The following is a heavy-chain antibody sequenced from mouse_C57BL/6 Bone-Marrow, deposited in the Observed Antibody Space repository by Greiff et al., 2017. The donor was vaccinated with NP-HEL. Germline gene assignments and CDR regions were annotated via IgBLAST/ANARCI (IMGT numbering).Heavy chain of an antibody. J-gene: IGHJ4*01. D-gene: IGHD1-1*01. CDR3: VRHAPPYGSRRDAMDY. CDR1: GFSFNTYA. CDR2: IRSKSNNYAT. Sequence: EVKLMESGGGLVQPKGSLKLSCAASGFSFNTYAMNWVRQAPGKGLEWVARIRSKSNNYATYYADSVKDRFTISRDDSESMLYLQMNNLKTEDTAMYYCVRHAPPYGSRRDAMDYWGQGTSVTVSS. V-gene: IGHV10-1*01.